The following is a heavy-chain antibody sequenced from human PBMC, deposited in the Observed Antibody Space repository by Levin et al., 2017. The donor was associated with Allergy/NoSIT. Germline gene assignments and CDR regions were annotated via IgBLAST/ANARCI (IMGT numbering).Heavy chain of an antibody. CDR2: IYYSGST. D-gene: IGHD3-10*01. CDR1: GGSIRSGGYY. J-gene: IGHJ1*01. CDR3: ARLSGGSGSYPH. Sequence: SQTLSLTCPVSGGSIRSGGYYWSWLRQHPGKGLEWIWYIYYSGSTYYNPSLKSRVTISVDTSKNQFSLKLSSVTAADTAGYYCARLSGGSGSYPHWGQGTLVTVSS. V-gene: IGHV4-31*03.